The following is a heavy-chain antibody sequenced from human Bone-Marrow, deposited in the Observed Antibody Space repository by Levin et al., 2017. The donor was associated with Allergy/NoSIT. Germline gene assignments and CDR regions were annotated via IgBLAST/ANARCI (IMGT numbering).Heavy chain of an antibody. V-gene: IGHV4-34*01. D-gene: IGHD6-19*01. CDR3: ARVPPIAVAGTRRFYMDV. CDR2: INHSGST. J-gene: IGHJ6*03. CDR1: GGSFSGYY. Sequence: SETLSLTCAVYGGSFSGYYWSWIRQPPGKGLEWIGEINHSGSTNYNPSLKSRVTISVDTSKNQFSLKLSSVTAADTAVYYCARVPPIAVAGTRRFYMDVWGKGTTVTVSS.